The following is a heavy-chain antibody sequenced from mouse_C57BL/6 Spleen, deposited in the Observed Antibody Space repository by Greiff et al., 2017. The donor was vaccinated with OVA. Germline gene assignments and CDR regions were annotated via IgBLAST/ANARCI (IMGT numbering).Heavy chain of an antibody. J-gene: IGHJ4*01. Sequence: QVHVKQSGPELVKPGASVKISCKASGYAFSSSWMNWVKQRPGKGLEWIGRIYPGDGDTNYNGKFKGKATLTADKSSSTAYMQLSSLTSEDSAVYFCASIYYDYEDYYAMDYWGQGTSVTVSS. D-gene: IGHD2-4*01. CDR1: GYAFSSSW. V-gene: IGHV1-82*01. CDR2: IYPGDGDT. CDR3: ASIYYDYEDYYAMDY.